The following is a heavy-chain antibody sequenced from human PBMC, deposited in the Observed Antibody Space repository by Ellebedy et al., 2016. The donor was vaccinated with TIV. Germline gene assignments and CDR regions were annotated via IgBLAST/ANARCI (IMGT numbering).Heavy chain of an antibody. V-gene: IGHV3-30*01. J-gene: IGHJ3*01. CDR3: ARENYFDSGILDALDV. CDR1: GFTFSSYA. Sequence: GGSLKISCAASGFTFSSYALHWVRQAPGKGLHWVAVIGNTGTARFYADSVKGRFTISRDNSKNTVYLQMDSLRTEDTALYFCARENYFDSGILDALDVWGQGAMVTVSS. CDR2: IGNTGTAR. D-gene: IGHD3-10*01.